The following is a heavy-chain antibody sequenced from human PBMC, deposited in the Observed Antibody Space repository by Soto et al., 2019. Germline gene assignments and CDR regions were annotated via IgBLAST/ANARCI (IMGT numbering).Heavy chain of an antibody. CDR2: ISGSGGST. Sequence: GGSLRLSCAASGFTFSSYAMSWVRQAPGKGLEWVSAISGSGGSTYYADSVKGRFTISRDNSKNTLYLQMNSLRAEDTAVYYCARVNGVADDAFDSRGQGTMVTVSS. J-gene: IGHJ3*02. CDR3: ARVNGVADDAFDS. CDR1: GFTFSSYA. V-gene: IGHV3-23*01. D-gene: IGHD2-8*01.